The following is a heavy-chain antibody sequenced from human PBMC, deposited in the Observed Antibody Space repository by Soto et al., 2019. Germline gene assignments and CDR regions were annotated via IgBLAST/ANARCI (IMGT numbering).Heavy chain of an antibody. V-gene: IGHV3-23*01. CDR3: AKGEAFYSCHPWDS. CDR2: IIGTDTT. D-gene: IGHD1-26*01. Sequence: EVQLLESGGGLVQPGGSLRLSCTASGFTFKNCGMIWVRQAPGKGLEWVAAIIGTDTTNYADSVKGRFTISRDNSKDTLYLQMNGLRVEDTAIYYCAKGEAFYSCHPWDSWGHGTLVTVSA. CDR1: GFTFKNCG. J-gene: IGHJ5*01.